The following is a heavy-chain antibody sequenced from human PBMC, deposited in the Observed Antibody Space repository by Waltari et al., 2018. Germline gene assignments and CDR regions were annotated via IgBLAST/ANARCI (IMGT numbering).Heavy chain of an antibody. CDR3: ARDEKMGTTAPYWHLDL. CDR2: ISSSSSTI. CDR1: GFSFSDYY. D-gene: IGHD1-7*01. Sequence: QMQLVESGGALVKPGGSLRLSCEASGFSFSDYYMSWVRQAPGKGLEWISYISSSSSTIKYRDSVEGRFTISRDNAKNSLFLQLNYLRAEDTAVYYCARDEKMGTTAPYWHLDLWGRGTLVTVSS. V-gene: IGHV3-11*04. J-gene: IGHJ2*01.